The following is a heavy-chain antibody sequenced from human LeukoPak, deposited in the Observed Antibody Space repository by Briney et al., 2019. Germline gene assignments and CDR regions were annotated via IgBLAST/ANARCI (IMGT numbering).Heavy chain of an antibody. CDR1: GFTFSSYG. D-gene: IGHD3-9*01. CDR2: IWYDGSNK. Sequence: GRSLRLSCAASGFTFSSYGMHWVRQAPGKGLEWVAVIWYDGSNKYYADSVKGRFTISRDNSKNTLYLRMNSLRAEDTAVYYCARGESLTGYLYYFDYWGQGTLVTVYS. V-gene: IGHV3-33*01. CDR3: ARGESLTGYLYYFDY. J-gene: IGHJ4*02.